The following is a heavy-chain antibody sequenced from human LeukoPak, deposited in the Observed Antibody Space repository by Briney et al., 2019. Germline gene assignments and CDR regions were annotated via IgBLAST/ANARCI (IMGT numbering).Heavy chain of an antibody. D-gene: IGHD2-15*01. Sequence: PGGSLRLSCAASGFTFSSYSMNWVCQAPGKGLEWVSSISSSSSYIYYADSVKGRFTISRDNAKNSLYLQMNSLRAEDTAVYYCAIGYCSGGSCYEGISYFQHWGQGTLVTVSS. CDR3: AIGYCSGGSCYEGISYFQH. J-gene: IGHJ1*01. CDR2: ISSSSSYI. CDR1: GFTFSSYS. V-gene: IGHV3-21*01.